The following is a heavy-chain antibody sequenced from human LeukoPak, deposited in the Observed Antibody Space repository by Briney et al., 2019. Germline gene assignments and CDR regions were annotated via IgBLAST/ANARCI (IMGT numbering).Heavy chain of an antibody. V-gene: IGHV4-34*01. CDR2: INHSRST. J-gene: IGHJ4*02. CDR1: GGSFSGYY. CDR3: ARGSSPMTTADY. Sequence: TSETLSLTCAVYGGSFSGYYWSWIRQPPGKGLEWLGEINHSRSTNYNPSLKSRVTISVDTSKNQFSLKLSSVTAADTAVYYCARGSSPMTTADYWGQGTLVTVSS. D-gene: IGHD4-17*01.